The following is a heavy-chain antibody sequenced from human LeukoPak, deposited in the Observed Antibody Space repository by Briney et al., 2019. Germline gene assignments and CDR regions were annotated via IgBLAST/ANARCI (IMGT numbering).Heavy chain of an antibody. CDR1: GASISSDDYY. CDR3: ARLYYDDIYYFDY. Sequence: SETLSLTCTVSGASISSDDYYWSWIRQPPGKGLEWIGYIYYSGSSYYIPSLQSRVTMSVDTSKNQFSLKLTSVTAADTAVYYCARLYYDDIYYFDYWGQGTLVTASS. CDR2: IYYSGSS. J-gene: IGHJ4*02. D-gene: IGHD3-22*01. V-gene: IGHV4-30-4*01.